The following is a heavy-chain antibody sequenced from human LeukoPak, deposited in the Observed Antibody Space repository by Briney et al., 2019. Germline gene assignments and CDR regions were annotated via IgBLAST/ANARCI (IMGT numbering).Heavy chain of an antibody. J-gene: IGHJ4*02. CDR3: AREGRYFDWLLFDY. CDR2: INAGNGNT. Sequence: ASVKVSCKASGYTFTSYAMHLVRQAPGQRLEWMGWINAGNGNTKYSQKFQGRVTITRDTSASTAYMELSSLRSEDTAVYYCAREGRYFDWLLFDYWGQGTLVTVSS. D-gene: IGHD3-9*01. V-gene: IGHV1-3*01. CDR1: GYTFTSYA.